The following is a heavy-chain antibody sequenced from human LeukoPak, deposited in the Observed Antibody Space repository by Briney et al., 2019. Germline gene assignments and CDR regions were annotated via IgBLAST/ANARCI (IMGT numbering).Heavy chain of an antibody. CDR2: INSDGSST. CDR3: ARGPDDSSGYYRYYYYMDV. CDR1: GFTFSSYW. D-gene: IGHD3-22*01. J-gene: IGHJ6*03. Sequence: GGSLRLSCAASGFTFSSYWMHWGRQAPGKGLVWVSRINSDGSSTSYADSVKGRFTISRDNAKNTLYLQMNSLRAEDTAVYYCARGPDDSSGYYRYYYYMDVWGKGTTVTVSS. V-gene: IGHV3-74*01.